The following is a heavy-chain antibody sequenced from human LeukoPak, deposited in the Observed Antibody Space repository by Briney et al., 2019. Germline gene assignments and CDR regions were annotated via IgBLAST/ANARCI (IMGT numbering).Heavy chain of an antibody. D-gene: IGHD4-17*01. CDR3: ARSDYGDYAFDY. J-gene: IGHJ4*02. CDR2: INPNSGGT. CDR1: GYTFTGYY. Sequence: ASVTVSCKASGYTFTGYYMHWVRQAPGQGLEWMGWINPNSGGTNYAQKFQGRVTMTRDTSISTAYMELSRLRSDDTAVYYCARSDYGDYAFDYWGQGTLVTVSS. V-gene: IGHV1-2*02.